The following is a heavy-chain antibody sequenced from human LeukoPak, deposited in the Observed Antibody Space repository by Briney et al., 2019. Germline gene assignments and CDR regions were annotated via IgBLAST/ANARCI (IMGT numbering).Heavy chain of an antibody. CDR2: IYYSGST. CDR3: ARTQGWYKGDDY. J-gene: IGHJ4*02. V-gene: IGHV4-59*12. Sequence: SETLSLTCTVSGGSISSYYWSWIRQPPGKGLEWIGYIYYSGSTNYNPSLKSRVTISVDTSKNQFSLKLSSVTAADTAVYYCARTQGWYKGDDYWGQGTLVTVSS. CDR1: GGSISSYY. D-gene: IGHD6-19*01.